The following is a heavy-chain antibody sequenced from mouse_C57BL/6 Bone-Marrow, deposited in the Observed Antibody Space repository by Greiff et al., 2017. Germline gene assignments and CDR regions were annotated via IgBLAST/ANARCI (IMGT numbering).Heavy chain of an antibody. D-gene: IGHD1-1*01. CDR2: INPYNGGT. J-gene: IGHJ2*01. CDR3: AILITTVVADYFDY. V-gene: IGHV1-19*01. CDR1: GYTFTDYY. Sequence: VQLKESGPVLVKPGASVKMSCKASGYTFTDYYMNWVKQSHGKSLEWIGVINPYNGGTSYNQKFKGKATLTVDKSSSTAYMELNSLTSADSAVYYCAILITTVVADYFDYWGQGTTLTVSS.